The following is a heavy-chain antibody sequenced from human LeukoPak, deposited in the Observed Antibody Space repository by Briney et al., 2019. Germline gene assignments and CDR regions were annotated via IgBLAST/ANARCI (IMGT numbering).Heavy chain of an antibody. Sequence: ASVKVSCKASGYTFTSYDINWVRQATGQGLEWMGWMNPNSGNTGYAQKSQGRVTMTRNTSISTAYMELSSLRSEDTAVYYCAREYGGNQRFDYWGQGTLVTVSS. J-gene: IGHJ4*02. V-gene: IGHV1-8*01. CDR2: MNPNSGNT. CDR3: AREYGGNQRFDY. D-gene: IGHD4-23*01. CDR1: GYTFTSYD.